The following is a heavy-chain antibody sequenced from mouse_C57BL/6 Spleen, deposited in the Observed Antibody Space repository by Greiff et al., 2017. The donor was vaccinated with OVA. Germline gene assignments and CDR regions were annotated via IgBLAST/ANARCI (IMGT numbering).Heavy chain of an antibody. Sequence: VQLQQSGAELVRPGASVKLSCTASGFNIKDDYMHWVKQRPEQGLVWIGWIDPENGDTEYASKFQGKASITADTSSNTAYLQLSSLTSEDNAVYYCTTWNYYGSSSPFAYWGQGTLVTVSA. D-gene: IGHD1-1*01. V-gene: IGHV14-4*01. J-gene: IGHJ3*01. CDR2: IDPENGDT. CDR1: GFNIKDDY. CDR3: TTWNYYGSSSPFAY.